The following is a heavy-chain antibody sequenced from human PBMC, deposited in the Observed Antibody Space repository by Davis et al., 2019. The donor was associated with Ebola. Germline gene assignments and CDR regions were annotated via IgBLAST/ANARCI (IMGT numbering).Heavy chain of an antibody. Sequence: GESLKISCAASGFTFSDYWMTWVRQAPGKGLEWVANIKEDGSEKYYVDSVKGRFTISRDNARNSLYLQMDSLRAEDTALYYCARDQGSQGNFHYWGQGTLVAVSS. CDR3: ARDQGSQGNFHY. CDR1: GFTFSDYW. D-gene: IGHD6-19*01. J-gene: IGHJ4*02. V-gene: IGHV3-7*01. CDR2: IKEDGSEK.